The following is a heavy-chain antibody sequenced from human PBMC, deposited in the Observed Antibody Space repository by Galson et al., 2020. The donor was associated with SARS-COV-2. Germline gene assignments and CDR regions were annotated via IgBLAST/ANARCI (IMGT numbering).Heavy chain of an antibody. D-gene: IGHD1-26*01. V-gene: IGHV4-61*09. CDR3: ARGSPWEPIDS. J-gene: IGHJ5*01. Sequence: SETLSLTCSVSGDSITSGTYYLTWIRKPAVKGLEWIGHFYTGGSTKYNPSLKSRVSMSVDTSRNQFSLRLESVTAADTAVYYCARGSPWEPIDSWGQGTLVTVSS. CDR2: FYTGGST. CDR1: GDSITSGTYY.